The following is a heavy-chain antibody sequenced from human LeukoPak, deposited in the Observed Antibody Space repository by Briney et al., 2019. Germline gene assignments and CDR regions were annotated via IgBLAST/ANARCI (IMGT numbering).Heavy chain of an antibody. D-gene: IGHD3-10*01. CDR2: ISGSGGST. CDR1: GFTFSSYA. J-gene: IGHJ5*02. V-gene: IGHV3-23*01. Sequence: PGGSLRLSCAASGFTFSSYAMSWVRPAPGKGLEWVSAISGSGGSTYYADSVKGRFTISRDNSKNTLYLQMNSLRAEDTAIYYCAKDDSRGSGSSGWFDPWGQGTLVTVSS. CDR3: AKDDSRGSGSSGWFDP.